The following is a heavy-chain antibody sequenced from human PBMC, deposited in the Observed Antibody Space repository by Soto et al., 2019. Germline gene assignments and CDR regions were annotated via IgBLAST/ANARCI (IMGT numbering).Heavy chain of an antibody. CDR3: AKDGDTAMVTSGRGYFYY. Sequence: EVQLLESGGGLVQPGGSLRLSCAASGFTFSSYAMSWVRQAPGKGLEWVSAISGSGGSTYYADSVKGRFTISRDNSKNTLYLQMNSMRGEDTAVYYCAKDGDTAMVTSGRGYFYYWGQGTLVTVSS. D-gene: IGHD5-18*01. J-gene: IGHJ4*02. V-gene: IGHV3-23*01. CDR1: GFTFSSYA. CDR2: ISGSGGST.